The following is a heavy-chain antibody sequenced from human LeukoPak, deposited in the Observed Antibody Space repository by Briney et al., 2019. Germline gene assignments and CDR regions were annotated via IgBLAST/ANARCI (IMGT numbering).Heavy chain of an antibody. V-gene: IGHV3-7*01. CDR3: ARRYFDL. CDR1: GFIFTTYW. Sequence: GGSLRLSCGASGFIFTTYWMNWVRQAPGKGLEWVANIKQDGTEKYYVDSVKGRFTISRDNAKNSLYLQMNSLRAEDTAVYYCARRYFDLWGQGTLVTVSS. CDR2: IKQDGTEK. J-gene: IGHJ4*02.